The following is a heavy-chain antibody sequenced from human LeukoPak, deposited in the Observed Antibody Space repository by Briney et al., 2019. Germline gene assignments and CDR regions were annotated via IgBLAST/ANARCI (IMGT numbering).Heavy chain of an antibody. Sequence: ASVKVSCKASGYTLTGYYMHWVRQAPGQGLEWMGWINPNSGGTNYAQKFQGRVTMTRDTSISTAYMELSRLRSDDTAVYYCARALSHYGDYDFGYWGQGTLVTVSS. J-gene: IGHJ4*02. CDR1: GYTLTGYY. V-gene: IGHV1-2*02. CDR2: INPNSGGT. CDR3: ARALSHYGDYDFGY. D-gene: IGHD4-17*01.